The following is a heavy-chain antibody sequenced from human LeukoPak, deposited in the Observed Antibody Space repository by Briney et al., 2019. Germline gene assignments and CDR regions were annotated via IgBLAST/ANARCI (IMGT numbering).Heavy chain of an antibody. CDR2: IYYSGSA. Sequence: KPGGSLRLSCAASGFTFSSNSMAWVRQPPGKGLEWIGSIYYSGSAYYNPSLKSRVTMSVDTSKNQFSLRLSSVTAADTAVYSCARHPERYSYFDYWGQGTLVTVSS. CDR3: ARHPERYSYFDY. CDR1: GFTFSSNS. J-gene: IGHJ4*02. V-gene: IGHV4-39*01. D-gene: IGHD5-18*01.